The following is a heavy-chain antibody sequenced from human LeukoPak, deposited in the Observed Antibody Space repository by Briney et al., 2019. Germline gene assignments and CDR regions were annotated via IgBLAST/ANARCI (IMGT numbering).Heavy chain of an antibody. CDR3: AHSPREYSGYDLLDP. CDR1: GYTFTGYY. Sequence: GASVKVSCKASGYTFTGYYMHWVRQAPGQGLEWMGWINPNSGGTNYAQKFQGRVTMTRDTSISTAYMELSGLRSDDTAVYYCAHSPREYSGYDLLDPWGQGTLVTVSS. V-gene: IGHV1-2*02. J-gene: IGHJ5*02. CDR2: INPNSGGT. D-gene: IGHD5-12*01.